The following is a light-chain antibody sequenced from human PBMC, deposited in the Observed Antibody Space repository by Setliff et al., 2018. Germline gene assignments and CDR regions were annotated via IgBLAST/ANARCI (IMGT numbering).Light chain of an antibody. V-gene: IGLV2-23*02. J-gene: IGLJ2*01. CDR1: SSDVGSYNL. Sequence: QSGLTQPASVSGSPGQSITISCTGTSSDVGSYNLVSWYQQHPGKAPKVIIYEVSRRPSGVSNRFSGSKSGNTASLTISGLQTEDEADYYFCSHARLADGSTSVVFGGGTKVTVL. CDR3: CSHARLADGSTSVV. CDR2: EVS.